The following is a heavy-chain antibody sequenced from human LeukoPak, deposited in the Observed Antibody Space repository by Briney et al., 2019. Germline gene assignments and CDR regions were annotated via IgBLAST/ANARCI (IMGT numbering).Heavy chain of an antibody. CDR2: IYYSGST. V-gene: IGHV4-31*03. J-gene: IGHJ1*01. Sequence: SETLSLTCTVSGGSISSGGYYWSWIRQHPGRGLKWIGHIYYSGSTYYNPSLKSRVTISLDTSKNQFSLKLSSVTAADTAVYYCAKGFCSGGSCYSEYFQHWGQGTLVTVSS. CDR1: GGSISSGGYY. CDR3: AKGFCSGGSCYSEYFQH. D-gene: IGHD2-15*01.